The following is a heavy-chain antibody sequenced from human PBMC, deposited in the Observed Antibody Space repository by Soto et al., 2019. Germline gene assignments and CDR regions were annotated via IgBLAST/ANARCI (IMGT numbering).Heavy chain of an antibody. D-gene: IGHD5-18*01. CDR2: LTNTGDST. CDR1: GFTFSTYA. CDR3: ARGGPRDGYRDLDY. V-gene: IGHV3-23*01. J-gene: IGHJ4*02. Sequence: EVQLLESGGALVQPGGSLRLSCAASGFTFSTYAMTWVRQDPGKGLEWVASLTNTGDSTHYPDSVKGRFTISRDNSKNTMYLQMSSLRAEDTAVYYCARGGPRDGYRDLDYWGQGTQVTVSS.